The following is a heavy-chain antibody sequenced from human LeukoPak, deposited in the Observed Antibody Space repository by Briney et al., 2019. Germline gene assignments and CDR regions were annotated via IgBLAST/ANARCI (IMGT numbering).Heavy chain of an antibody. CDR1: GGSISSGGYY. J-gene: IGHJ3*02. D-gene: IGHD3-22*01. V-gene: IGHV4-31*03. Sequence: SQTLSLTCTVSGGSISSGGYYWSWIRQHPGKGLEWIGYIYYSGSTYYNPSLKSRVTISVDTSKNQFSLKLSSVTAADTAVYYCARGYDDSSGDDAFDIWGQGTMVTVSS. CDR3: ARGYDDSSGDDAFDI. CDR2: IYYSGST.